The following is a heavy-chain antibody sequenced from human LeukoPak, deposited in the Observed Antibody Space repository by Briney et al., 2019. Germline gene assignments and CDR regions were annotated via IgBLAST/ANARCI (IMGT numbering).Heavy chain of an antibody. CDR1: GYTFIGYY. CDR3: ARSRSYYGSGSYYKGLFDY. CDR2: INPNSGGT. V-gene: IGHV1-2*02. J-gene: IGHJ4*02. D-gene: IGHD3-10*01. Sequence: ASVKVSCKTSGYTFIGYYMHWVRQAPGQGLEWMGWINPNSGGTNYAQKFQGRVTMTRDTSISTAYMELSRLRSDDTAVYYCARSRSYYGSGSYYKGLFDYWGQGTLVTVSS.